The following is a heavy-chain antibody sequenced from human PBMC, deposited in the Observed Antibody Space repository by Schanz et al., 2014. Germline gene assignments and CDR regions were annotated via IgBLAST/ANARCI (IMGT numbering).Heavy chain of an antibody. CDR3: AKRQIVRGVSCLNGFDA. Sequence: VQLVESGGGVVQPGRSLRLSCAASGFTFSTHAMHWVRQAPGKGLEWVALVSSDGNNDYYTDSVKGRFTISRDNSKNAVHLQMNSLRAEDTAVYYCAKRQIVRGVSCLNGFDAWGQGTLVTVSS. CDR1: GFTFSTHA. CDR2: VSSDGNND. D-gene: IGHD3-10*01. J-gene: IGHJ5*02. V-gene: IGHV3-30*18.